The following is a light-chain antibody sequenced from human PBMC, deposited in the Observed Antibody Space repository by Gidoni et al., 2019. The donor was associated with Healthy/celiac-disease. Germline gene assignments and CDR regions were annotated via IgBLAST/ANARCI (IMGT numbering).Light chain of an antibody. V-gene: IGKV4-1*01. Sequence: DIVMIQSPDSLAVSLGERATINCKSSQSVLYSSNKKKYLAWYQQKPGQPPKLLIYWASTRESGVPDRFSGSGSGTDFTLTISSLQAEDVAVYYCQQYYSTPLTFGGGTKVEIK. J-gene: IGKJ4*01. CDR1: QSVLYSSNKKKY. CDR3: QQYYSTPLT. CDR2: WAS.